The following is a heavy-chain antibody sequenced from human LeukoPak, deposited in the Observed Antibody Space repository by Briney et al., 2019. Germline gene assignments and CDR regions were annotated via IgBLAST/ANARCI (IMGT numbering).Heavy chain of an antibody. D-gene: IGHD3-22*01. Sequence: RGGSLRLSCAASGFTFSSYAMSWVRQAPGKGLEWVSAISGSGGSTYYADSVKGRFTISRDNSKNTLYLQMNSLRAEDTAVYYCVKDRDYYDSSGFDYWAREPWSPSPQ. J-gene: IGHJ4*02. V-gene: IGHV3-23*01. CDR3: VKDRDYYDSSGFDY. CDR2: ISGSGGST. CDR1: GFTFSSYA.